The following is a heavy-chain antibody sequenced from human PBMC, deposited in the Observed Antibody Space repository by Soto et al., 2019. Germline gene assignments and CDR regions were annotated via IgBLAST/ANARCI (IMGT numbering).Heavy chain of an antibody. V-gene: IGHV3-48*03. CDR2: ISSSGSTI. CDR1: GFTFSSYE. Sequence: GGSLGLSCAAFGFTFSSYEMNWVRQAPGKGLEWVSYISSSGSTIYYADSVKGRFTISRDNAKNSLYLQMNGLRAEDTAVYYCARGIVATGYYYYYYGMDVWGQGTTVTVSS. D-gene: IGHD5-12*01. J-gene: IGHJ6*02. CDR3: ARGIVATGYYYYYYGMDV.